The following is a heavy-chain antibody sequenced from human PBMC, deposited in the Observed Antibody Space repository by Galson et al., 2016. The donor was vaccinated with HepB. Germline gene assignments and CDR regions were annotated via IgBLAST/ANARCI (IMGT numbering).Heavy chain of an antibody. CDR3: AREGSTGYAH. CDR1: GYSFDTYW. Sequence: QSGAEVKKPGESLRISCKASGYSFDTYWIGWVRQMPGKGLEWMGTIYGGDSDTKYSPSFQGQVTMSADKSISTAYVQWESLKSSDTAIYYCAREGSTGYAHWGQGTLVTVSS. D-gene: IGHD3-9*01. CDR2: IYGGDSDT. J-gene: IGHJ4*02. V-gene: IGHV5-51*01.